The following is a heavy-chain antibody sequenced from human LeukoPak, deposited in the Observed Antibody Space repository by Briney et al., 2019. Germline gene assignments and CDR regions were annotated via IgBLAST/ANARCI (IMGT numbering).Heavy chain of an antibody. Sequence: SETLSLTPTEPGGSISSYFWSWIRQPAGKGLEWIGRIYISGGANYNPSLKSRVTMSVDTSKNQFSLKLSSVTAADTAVYYCARIFMVRGVIIDGSHYGMDVWGQGTTVTVSS. D-gene: IGHD3-10*01. CDR1: GGSISSYF. J-gene: IGHJ6*02. CDR3: ARIFMVRGVIIDGSHYGMDV. V-gene: IGHV4-4*07. CDR2: IYISGGA.